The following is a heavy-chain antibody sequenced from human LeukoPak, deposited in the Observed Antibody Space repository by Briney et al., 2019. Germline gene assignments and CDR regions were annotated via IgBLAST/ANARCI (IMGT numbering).Heavy chain of an antibody. Sequence: GGSLRLSCAASGFTFCDYYMSWIRQAPGKGLEWVSYISSSSSYTNYADSVKGRFTISRDNAKNSLYLQMNSLRAEDTAVYYCARLGWATAPLDYWGQGTLVTVSS. V-gene: IGHV3-11*06. CDR3: ARLGWATAPLDY. D-gene: IGHD5-12*01. CDR1: GFTFCDYY. J-gene: IGHJ4*02. CDR2: ISSSSSYT.